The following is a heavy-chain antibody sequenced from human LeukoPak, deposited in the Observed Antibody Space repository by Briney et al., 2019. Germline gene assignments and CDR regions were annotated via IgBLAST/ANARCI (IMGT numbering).Heavy chain of an antibody. D-gene: IGHD3-22*01. CDR2: IIPIFGTA. CDR3: ARVAKDSWFDP. V-gene: IGHV1-69*13. J-gene: IGHJ5*02. CDR1: GYTFTGYY. Sequence: ASVKVSCKASGYTFTGYYMHWVRQAPGQGLEWMGGIIPIFGTANYAQKFQGRVTITADESTSTAYMELSSLRSEDTAVYYCARVAKDSWFDPWGQGTLVTVSS.